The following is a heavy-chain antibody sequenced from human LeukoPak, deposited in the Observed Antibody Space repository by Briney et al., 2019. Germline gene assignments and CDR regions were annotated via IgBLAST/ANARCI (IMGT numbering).Heavy chain of an antibody. V-gene: IGHV1-69*05. CDR3: ARDSLLGWLVQSDYFDY. D-gene: IGHD6-19*01. Sequence: SVKVSCKASGGTFSSYAISWVRQAPGQGLEWMGGIIPIFGTANYAQKFQGRVTITTDESTSTAYMELSSLRSEDTAVYYCARDSLLGWLVQSDYFDYWGQGTLVTVSS. CDR1: GGTFSSYA. J-gene: IGHJ4*02. CDR2: IIPIFGTA.